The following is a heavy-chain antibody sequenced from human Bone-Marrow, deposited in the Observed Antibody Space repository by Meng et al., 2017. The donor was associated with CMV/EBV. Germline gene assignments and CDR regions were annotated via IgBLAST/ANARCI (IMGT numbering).Heavy chain of an antibody. V-gene: IGHV4-39*07. Sequence: SETLSLTCTVSGGSISSSSYYWGWIRQPPGKGLEWIGSIYYSGSTYYNPSLKSRVTISVDTSKNQFSLKLSSVTAADTAVYYCAPSDCSSTSCYNPDAFDIWGQATMVAVSS. CDR1: GGSISSSSYY. J-gene: IGHJ3*02. CDR3: APSDCSSTSCYNPDAFDI. CDR2: IYYSGST. D-gene: IGHD2-2*02.